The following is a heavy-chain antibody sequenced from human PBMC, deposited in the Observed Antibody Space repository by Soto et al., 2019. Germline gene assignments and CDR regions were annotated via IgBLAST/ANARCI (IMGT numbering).Heavy chain of an antibody. CDR2: IGASRDP. J-gene: IGHJ6*02. CDR1: GLTFSDHD. D-gene: IGHD2-15*01. Sequence: GTLSLPCTASGLTFSDHDTHWVRQGSGKGLELVSTIGASRDPYYTVSLKGRFTISRENAMNSMFLQMNSVQVGETADYYCARAYSARLPSRAGNYYGLDVWGQGTMVTVSS. V-gene: IGHV3-13*05. CDR3: ARAYSARLPSRAGNYYGLDV.